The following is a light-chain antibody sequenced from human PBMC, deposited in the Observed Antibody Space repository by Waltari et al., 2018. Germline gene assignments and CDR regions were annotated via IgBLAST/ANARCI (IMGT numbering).Light chain of an antibody. CDR3: QVWDSGSDHYV. J-gene: IGLJ1*01. CDR1: NIGSKN. V-gene: IGLV3-21*02. Sequence: SYVLTQPPSVSVAPGQTARISCDGNNIGSKNVHWYQQKPGQAPVLVVYDDGDRPSGIPERFSGSNSGNTATLTISRVGAGDEADYYCQVWDSGSDHYVFGTVTKVTVL. CDR2: DDG.